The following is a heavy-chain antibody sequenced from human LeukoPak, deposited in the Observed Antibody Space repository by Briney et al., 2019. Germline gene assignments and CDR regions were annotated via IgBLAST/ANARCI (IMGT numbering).Heavy chain of an antibody. Sequence: GGSLRLSCAASGFTFSSYEMNWVRQAPGPGLERVSYISSSGSTIYYADSVKGRCTISRDNAKNSLYLQMNSLRAEDAAVYYCAELGITMIGGVWGKGTTVTISS. D-gene: IGHD3-10*02. CDR2: ISSSGSTI. CDR3: AELGITMIGGV. CDR1: GFTFSSYE. J-gene: IGHJ6*04. V-gene: IGHV3-48*03.